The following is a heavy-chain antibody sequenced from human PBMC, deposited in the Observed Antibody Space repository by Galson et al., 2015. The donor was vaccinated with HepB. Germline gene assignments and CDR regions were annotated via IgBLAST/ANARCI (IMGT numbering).Heavy chain of an antibody. Sequence: SLRLSCAASGFTFSSYAMSWVRQAPGKGLEWVSAISGSGGSTYYADSAKDRFTISRDNSKNTLYLQMNSLRAEDSAVYYCARDLEDVLRETISTQAYYGMDVWGQGNHGHRLL. CDR3: ARDLEDVLRETISTQAYYGMDV. D-gene: IGHD3-9*01. CDR1: GFTFSSYA. J-gene: IGHJ6*02. CDR2: ISGSGGST. V-gene: IGHV3-23*01.